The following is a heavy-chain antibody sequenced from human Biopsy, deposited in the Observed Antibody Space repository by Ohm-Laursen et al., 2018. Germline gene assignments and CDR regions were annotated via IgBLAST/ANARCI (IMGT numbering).Heavy chain of an antibody. D-gene: IGHD3-22*01. V-gene: IGHV4-34*01. CDR1: GESFNCYS. CDR2: INHSGRT. CDR3: VRGVDYYDPYHYYALDV. J-gene: IGHJ6*02. Sequence: TLTLTCAVYGESFNCYSWSWIRQTPGKGLEWIGEINHSGRTNYNPSLKSRVTISVDTSKNQFSLKVRSVTAADTAVYYCVRGVDYYDPYHYYALDVWGQGTTVTVSS.